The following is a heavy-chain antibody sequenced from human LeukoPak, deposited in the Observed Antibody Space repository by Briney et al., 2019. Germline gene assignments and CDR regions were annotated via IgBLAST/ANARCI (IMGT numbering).Heavy chain of an antibody. D-gene: IGHD1-26*01. V-gene: IGHV3-23*01. CDR1: GFTVSSNC. Sequence: GRSLRLSCAASGFTVSSNCMSWVRQAPGKGLELVSVIIVSGGSTYYADSVKGRFTISRDNSKNTLYLQMNSLRTEDTALYYCAQDIRPGWTGSWIDHWGQGTLVTVSS. J-gene: IGHJ4*02. CDR3: AQDIRPGWTGSWIDH. CDR2: IIVSGGST.